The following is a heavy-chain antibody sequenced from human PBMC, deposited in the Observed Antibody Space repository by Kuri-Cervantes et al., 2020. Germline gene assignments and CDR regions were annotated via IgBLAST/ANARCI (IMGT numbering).Heavy chain of an antibody. Sequence: SETLSLTCAVSGGSISSSNWWSWVRQPPGKGLEWIGEIYHSGGTNYNPSLKSRVTISVDKSKNQFSLKLSSVTAADTAVYYCARGGYCSGGSCYSGRIDYWGQGTLVTVSS. CDR2: IYHSGGT. J-gene: IGHJ4*02. CDR3: ARGGYCSGGSCYSGRIDY. D-gene: IGHD2-15*01. V-gene: IGHV4-4*02. CDR1: GGSISSSNW.